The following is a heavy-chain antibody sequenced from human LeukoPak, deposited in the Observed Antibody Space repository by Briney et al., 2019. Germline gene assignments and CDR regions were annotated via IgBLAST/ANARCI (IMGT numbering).Heavy chain of an antibody. CDR2: IRYDGSNK. V-gene: IGHV3-30*02. J-gene: IGHJ4*02. Sequence: SGGSLRLPCAASGFTFSSYGMHWVRQAPGKGLEWVAFIRYDGSNKYYADSVKGRFTISRDNSKNTLYLQMNSLRAEDTAVYYCATRGYSGYDWGPDYWGQGTLVTVSS. D-gene: IGHD5-12*01. CDR3: ATRGYSGYDWGPDY. CDR1: GFTFSSYG.